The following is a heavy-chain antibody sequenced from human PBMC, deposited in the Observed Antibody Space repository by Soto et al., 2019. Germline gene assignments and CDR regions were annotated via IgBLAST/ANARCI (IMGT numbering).Heavy chain of an antibody. J-gene: IGHJ4*02. Sequence: SETLSLTCAVSGGSISSGGYSWSWIRQPPGKGLEWIGYIYYSGSTYYNPSLKSRVTISVDTSKNQFSLKLSSVTAADTAVYYCASYYYDSSGYYRDYWGQGTLVTVSS. D-gene: IGHD3-22*01. CDR2: IYYSGST. CDR1: GGSISSGGYS. CDR3: ASYYYDSSGYYRDY. V-gene: IGHV4-30-4*07.